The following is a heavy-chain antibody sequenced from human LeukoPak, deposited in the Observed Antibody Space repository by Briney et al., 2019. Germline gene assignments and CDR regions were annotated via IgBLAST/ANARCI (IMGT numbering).Heavy chain of an antibody. D-gene: IGHD2-2*01. CDR1: GGSISSYY. V-gene: IGHV4-59*01. J-gene: IGHJ3*02. CDR2: IYYGGST. CDR3: ARDSAVVPAAAGDAFDI. Sequence: SETLSLTCTVSGGSISSYYWSWIRQPPGKGLEWIGYIYYGGSTNYNPSLKSRVTISVDTSKNQFSLKLSSVTAADTAVYYCARDSAVVPAAAGDAFDIWGQGTMVTVSS.